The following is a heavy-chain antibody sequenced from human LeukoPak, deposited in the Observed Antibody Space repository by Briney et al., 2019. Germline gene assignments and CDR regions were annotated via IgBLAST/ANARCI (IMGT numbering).Heavy chain of an antibody. CDR2: IYYSGST. D-gene: IGHD6-19*01. Sequence: SETLSLTCTVSGGSISSSNFYWGWIRQPPGKGLEWIGSIYYSGSTYYNPSLKSRVTISVDTSKNQFSLKLSSVTAADTAVYYCARGWSSGWFDYWGQGTLVTVSS. CDR1: GGSISSSNFY. V-gene: IGHV4-39*07. CDR3: ARGWSSGWFDY. J-gene: IGHJ4*02.